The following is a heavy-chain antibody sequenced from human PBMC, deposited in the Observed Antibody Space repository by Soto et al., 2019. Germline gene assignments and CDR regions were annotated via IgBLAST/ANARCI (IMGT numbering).Heavy chain of an antibody. V-gene: IGHV1-58*01. Sequence: QMQLVQSGPEVKKPGTSVKVSCKASGPTFTSSAVQWVRQARGQRLEWIGWIVVGSGNTNYTQKFQERVTITSDMSTSTAYRELSSLRSEDTAVYYCAADATTVYVGYCYGMDVWGQGTTVTASS. J-gene: IGHJ6*02. CDR3: AADATTVYVGYCYGMDV. CDR1: GPTFTSSA. CDR2: IVVGSGNT. D-gene: IGHD2-8*01.